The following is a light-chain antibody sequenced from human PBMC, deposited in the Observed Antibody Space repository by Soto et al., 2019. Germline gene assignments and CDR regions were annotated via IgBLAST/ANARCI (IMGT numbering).Light chain of an antibody. Sequence: DIQMTQSPSTLSASVGDRVTITCRASQSIGRRLAWYQQKPGKAPNLLIYDASTLEGGVPSRFSVSGSGTEFTLTITYLQPDDFATYYCQQYTSYSKMFGQGTKVDIK. CDR2: DAS. J-gene: IGKJ1*01. CDR1: QSIGRR. CDR3: QQYTSYSKM. V-gene: IGKV1-5*01.